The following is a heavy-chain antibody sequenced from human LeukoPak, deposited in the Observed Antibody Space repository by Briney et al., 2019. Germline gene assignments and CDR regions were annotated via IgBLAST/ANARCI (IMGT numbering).Heavy chain of an antibody. D-gene: IGHD5-24*01. CDR1: GYTFTSYY. CDR3: ARDRQSDGYNSGAEGAVDY. V-gene: IGHV1-46*01. J-gene: IGHJ4*02. Sequence: GASVKVSCKASGYTFTSYYMHWVRQAPGQGLEWMGIINPSGGSTSYAQKFQGRVTMTRDTSTSTVYMELSSLRSEDTAVYYCARDRQSDGYNSGAEGAVDYWGQRTLVTVSS. CDR2: INPSGGST.